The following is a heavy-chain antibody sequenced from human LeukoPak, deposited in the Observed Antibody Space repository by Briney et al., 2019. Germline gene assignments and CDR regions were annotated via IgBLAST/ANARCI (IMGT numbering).Heavy chain of an antibody. D-gene: IGHD2-2*02. J-gene: IGHJ4*02. Sequence: ASVKVSCKASGYTFTNYGTSWVRQAPGQGLEWMGWISGYNGNTNSARKLQGRVTMTTDTSTSTAYMELRSLRSDDTAVYYCASGIVVVPAAITFDYWGQGTLVTVSS. V-gene: IGHV1-18*01. CDR1: GYTFTNYG. CDR3: ASGIVVVPAAITFDY. CDR2: ISGYNGNT.